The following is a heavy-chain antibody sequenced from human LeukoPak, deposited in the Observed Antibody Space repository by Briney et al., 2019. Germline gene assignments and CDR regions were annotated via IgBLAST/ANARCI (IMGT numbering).Heavy chain of an antibody. CDR3: ARDRYCSGRSCYGPPDY. Sequence: SETLSLTCTVSGGSISSNSYYWGWIRQPPGKGLEWIGSIYYSGSTYYNPSLKSRVTISVDTSKNQFSLKLNFVTAADTAVYYCARDRYCSGRSCYGPPDYWGQGALVTVSS. CDR1: GGSISSNSYY. CDR2: IYYSGST. V-gene: IGHV4-39*07. D-gene: IGHD2-15*01. J-gene: IGHJ4*02.